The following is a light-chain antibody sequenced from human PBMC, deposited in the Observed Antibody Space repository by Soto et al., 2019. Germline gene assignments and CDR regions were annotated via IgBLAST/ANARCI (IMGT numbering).Light chain of an antibody. Sequence: DIQMTQYPSSLSASVGYRVTITCRASQSISSYLNWYQQNPVKAPKLLIYAASSLQSAVQSRFSGSGSGTDFPLTISSLQPEDFATYYCQQTYSTPLTFGGRTKV. V-gene: IGKV1-39*01. CDR2: AAS. CDR1: QSISSY. CDR3: QQTYSTPLT. J-gene: IGKJ4*01.